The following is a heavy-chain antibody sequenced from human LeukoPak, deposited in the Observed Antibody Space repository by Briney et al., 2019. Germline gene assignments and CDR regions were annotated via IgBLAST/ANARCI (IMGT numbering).Heavy chain of an antibody. Sequence: GGSLRLSCEASGFTFRSYGMHWVRQAPGKGLEWVAVISYDGSDKYYAASVKGRFTISRDNSKNTLYLQMNSLRAEDTAVYYCARAVPSTVYGMDVWGPGTSVTVSS. CDR2: ISYDGSDK. D-gene: IGHD4-17*01. V-gene: IGHV3-30*03. CDR3: ARAVPSTVYGMDV. J-gene: IGHJ6*02. CDR1: GFTFRSYG.